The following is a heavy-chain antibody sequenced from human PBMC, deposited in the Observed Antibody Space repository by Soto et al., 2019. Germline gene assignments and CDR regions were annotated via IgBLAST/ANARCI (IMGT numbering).Heavy chain of an antibody. D-gene: IGHD5-18*01. Sequence: SVKVSCKASGGTFSSYSISWVRQAPGQGLEWMGGIIPIFGTANYAQKFQGRVTITADKSTSTAYMELSSLRSEDTAVYYCARGLGTAMVHAFDIWGQGTMVTVSS. CDR1: GGTFSSYS. J-gene: IGHJ3*02. V-gene: IGHV1-69*06. CDR2: IIPIFGTA. CDR3: ARGLGTAMVHAFDI.